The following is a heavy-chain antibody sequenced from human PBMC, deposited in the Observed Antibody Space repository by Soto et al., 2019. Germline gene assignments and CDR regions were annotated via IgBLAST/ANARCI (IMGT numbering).Heavy chain of an antibody. D-gene: IGHD5-18*01. CDR3: AYSESGYSYGLRI. CDR2: IYSDGSS. V-gene: IGHV3-53*01. Sequence: EVQLVESGGGLIQPGESLRLSCAASGFTVSSNYMSWVRQAPGKGLEWVSVIYSDGSSYYADSVKGRFTISRDNSKNTLYLQMNSLRAEDTAVYYCAYSESGYSYGLRIWGQGTLVTVSS. J-gene: IGHJ4*02. CDR1: GFTVSSNY.